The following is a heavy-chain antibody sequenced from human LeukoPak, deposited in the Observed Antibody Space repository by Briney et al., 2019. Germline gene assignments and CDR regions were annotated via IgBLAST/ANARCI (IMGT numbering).Heavy chain of an antibody. CDR1: GGSISSYY. D-gene: IGHD6-13*01. J-gene: IGHJ6*02. CDR2: IYYSGST. V-gene: IGHV4-59*08. CDR3: ARTIAAAGTFYYYYGMDV. Sequence: PSETLSLTCTVSGGSISSYYWSWIRQPPGKGLEWIGYIYYSGSTNYNPSLKSRVTISVDTSKNQFSLKLSSVTAADTAVYYCARTIAAAGTFYYYYGMDVWGQGTTVTVSS.